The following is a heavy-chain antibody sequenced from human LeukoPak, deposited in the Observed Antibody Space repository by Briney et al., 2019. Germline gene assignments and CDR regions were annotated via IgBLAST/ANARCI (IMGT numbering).Heavy chain of an antibody. CDR2: INTNTGDP. J-gene: IGHJ6*03. CDR1: GYSFTTFA. CDR3: ARDALPSHLYFYMDV. V-gene: IGHV7-4-1*02. Sequence: ASVKVSCKASGYSFTTFAMNWVRQAPGQGPEWMGWINTNTGDPTYAQGFTGRFVFSVDTSVTTAYLQINTLRAEDTAFYYCARDALPSHLYFYMDVWGRGTTVTVSS.